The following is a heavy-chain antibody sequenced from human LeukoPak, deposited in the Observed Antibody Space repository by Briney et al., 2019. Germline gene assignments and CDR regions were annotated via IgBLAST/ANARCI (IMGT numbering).Heavy chain of an antibody. D-gene: IGHD3-10*01. CDR3: ARDKDSGGSTGSIFDY. J-gene: IGHJ4*02. CDR2: MNIDGSEK. Sequence: PGGSLRLSCAASGFTFSSYWMGWVRQAPGKRLEWVANMNIDGSEKYYADSAKGRFTISRDNARNSVYLQMNSLRVEDTAVYYCARDKDSGGSTGSIFDYWGQGTLVTVSS. V-gene: IGHV3-7*01. CDR1: GFTFSSYW.